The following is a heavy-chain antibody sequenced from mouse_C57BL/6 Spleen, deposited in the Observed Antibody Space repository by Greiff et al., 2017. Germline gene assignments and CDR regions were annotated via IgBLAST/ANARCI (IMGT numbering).Heavy chain of an antibody. CDR3: TRGGYYGSSRYFDV. CDR2: IYPGNSDT. D-gene: IGHD1-1*01. V-gene: IGHV1-5*01. Sequence: VQLQQSGTVLARPGASVKMSCKTSGYTFTSYWMHWVKQRPGQGLEWIGAIYPGNSDTSYNQKFKGKAKLTAVTSASTAYMELSSLTNEDSAVDYCTRGGYYGSSRYFDVWGTGTTVTVSS. CDR1: GYTFTSYW. J-gene: IGHJ1*03.